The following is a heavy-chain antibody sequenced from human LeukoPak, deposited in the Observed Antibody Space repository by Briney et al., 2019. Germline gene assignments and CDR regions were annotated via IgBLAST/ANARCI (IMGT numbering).Heavy chain of an antibody. CDR1: GFTFSSYA. J-gene: IGHJ3*02. V-gene: IGHV3-23*01. D-gene: IGHD6-19*01. CDR2: ISGSGGST. Sequence: GGSLRLSCAASGFTFSSYAMSWVRQAPGKGLEWVSAISGSGGSTYYADSVKGRFTISRDNSKNTLYLQMNSLRAEDTAVYYCAKDRYQGSGWDHDAFDIWGQGTMVTVSS. CDR3: AKDRYQGSGWDHDAFDI.